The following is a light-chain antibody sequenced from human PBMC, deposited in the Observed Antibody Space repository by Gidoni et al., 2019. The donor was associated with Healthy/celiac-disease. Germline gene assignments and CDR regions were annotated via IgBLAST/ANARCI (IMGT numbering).Light chain of an antibody. V-gene: IGKV1-39*01. Sequence: DIQMPHSPSSLSASLGARVTINCRASQSMSSYLNWYQQKPGKAPKLLIYAASSLQSGVPYRFSGNGSGTEFTLTISSLQPEDVATYYCQQSYITTWTFGQGTKVEIK. CDR2: AAS. J-gene: IGKJ1*01. CDR1: QSMSSY. CDR3: QQSYITTWT.